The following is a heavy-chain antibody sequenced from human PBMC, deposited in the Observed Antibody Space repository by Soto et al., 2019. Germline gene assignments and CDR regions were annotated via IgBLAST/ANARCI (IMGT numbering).Heavy chain of an antibody. CDR1: GGSFSGYY. V-gene: IGHV4-34*01. D-gene: IGHD1-7*01. CDR3: ARGLGITGTTGYLDY. J-gene: IGHJ4*02. CDR2: INHSGST. Sequence: TSETLSLTCAVYGGSFSGYYWSWIRQPPGKGLEWIGEINHSGSTNYNPSLKSRVTISVDTSKNQFSLKLSSVTAADTAVYYCARGLGITGTTGYLDYWGQGTLVTVSS.